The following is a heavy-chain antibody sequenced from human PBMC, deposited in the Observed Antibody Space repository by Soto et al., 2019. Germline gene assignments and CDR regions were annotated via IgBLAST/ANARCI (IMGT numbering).Heavy chain of an antibody. CDR2: ISGSRVST. CDR3: AKEYCGGDCYKPWFDP. CDR1: GFTFSSYA. J-gene: IGHJ5*02. V-gene: IGHV3-23*01. D-gene: IGHD2-21*02. Sequence: PGGSLRLSCAASGFTFSSYAMSWLRQDPGKGLEWVSAISGSRVSTYYADSVKGRFTISRDNSKNTLYLQMNSLRAEDTAVYYCAKEYCGGDCYKPWFDPWGQGT.